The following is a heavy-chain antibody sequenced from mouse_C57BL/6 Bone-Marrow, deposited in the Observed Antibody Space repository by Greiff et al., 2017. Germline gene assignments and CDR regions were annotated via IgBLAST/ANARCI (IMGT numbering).Heavy chain of an antibody. CDR1: GFTFSDYY. V-gene: IGHV5-12*01. Sequence: EVHLVESGGGLVQPGGSLKLSCAASGFTFSDYYMYWVRQTPEKRLEWVAYISNGGGSTYYPDTVKGRFPISRDNAKNTLYLQMSRLKSEDTAMYYCARQDEGRFAYWGQGTLVTVSA. CDR2: ISNGGGST. J-gene: IGHJ3*01. CDR3: ARQDEGRFAY.